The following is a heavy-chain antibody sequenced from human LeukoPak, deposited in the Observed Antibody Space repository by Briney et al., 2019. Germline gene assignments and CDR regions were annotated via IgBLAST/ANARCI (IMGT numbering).Heavy chain of an antibody. CDR2: IDPNSGDT. V-gene: IGHV1-2*02. Sequence: ASVTVTFSSSGSSSTVYFIHWVRHAPGQGLEWMGCIDPNSGDTKYAQKFQGRVSMPRDTSTRTAYMELSRLRSDDTAVYFCARSGSTGYSLDYWGQGTLVTVSS. D-gene: IGHD3-22*01. CDR1: GSSSTVYF. CDR3: ARSGSTGYSLDY. J-gene: IGHJ4*02.